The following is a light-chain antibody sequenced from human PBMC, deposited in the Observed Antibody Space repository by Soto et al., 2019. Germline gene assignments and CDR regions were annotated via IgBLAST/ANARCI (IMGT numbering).Light chain of an antibody. V-gene: IGKV3-20*01. CDR1: QSVGSSY. Sequence: EFVLTQSACTLSLSPGERATLSCRASQSVGSSYLAWYQQKPGQAPRVLIYGTSSRATGIPDRFSGSGSGTDFTLTISRLEPEDFAVYYCQQYTTSSWTFGQGTKVDIK. CDR2: GTS. CDR3: QQYTTSSWT. J-gene: IGKJ1*01.